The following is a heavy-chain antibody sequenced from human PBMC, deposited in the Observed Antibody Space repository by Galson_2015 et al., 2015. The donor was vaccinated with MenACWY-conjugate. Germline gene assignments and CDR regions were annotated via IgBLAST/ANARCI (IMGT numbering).Heavy chain of an antibody. CDR2: IYYSGST. CDR1: GGSTSSYY. Sequence: ETLSLTCTVSGGSTSSYYWSWIRQPPGKGLEWIGYIYYSGSTNYNPSLKSRVTISVDTSKNQFSLKLSSVTAADTAVYYCARRMERPGKYYYGMDVWGQGTTVTVSS. J-gene: IGHJ6*02. V-gene: IGHV4-59*01. D-gene: IGHD1-1*01. CDR3: ARRMERPGKYYYGMDV.